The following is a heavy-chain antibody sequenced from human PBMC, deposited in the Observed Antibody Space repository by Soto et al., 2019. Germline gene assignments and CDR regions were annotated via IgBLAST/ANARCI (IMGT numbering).Heavy chain of an antibody. J-gene: IGHJ3*02. D-gene: IGHD6-19*01. CDR2: IYYSGST. CDR1: GGSISSYY. Sequence: PSETLSLTCTVSGGSISSYYWSWIRPPPGKGLEWIGYIYYSGSTNYNPSLKSRVTISVDTSKNQFSLKLSSVTAADTAVYYCARTRQQWLPDAFDIWGQGTMVTVSS. CDR3: ARTRQQWLPDAFDI. V-gene: IGHV4-59*01.